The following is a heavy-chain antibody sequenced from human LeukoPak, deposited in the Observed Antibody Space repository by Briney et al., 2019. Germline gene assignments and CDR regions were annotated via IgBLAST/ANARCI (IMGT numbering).Heavy chain of an antibody. CDR2: INPNSGGT. V-gene: IGHV1-2*06. Sequence: GASVKVSCKASGYTFTGYYMHWVRQAPGQGLEWMGRINPNSGGTNYAQKFQGRVTMTRDTSISTVYMELTRLTSDDTAVYYCATVPCVISSCSPDNWFDPWGQGTLVTVSS. J-gene: IGHJ5*02. D-gene: IGHD2-2*01. CDR3: ATVPCVISSCSPDNWFDP. CDR1: GYTFTGYY.